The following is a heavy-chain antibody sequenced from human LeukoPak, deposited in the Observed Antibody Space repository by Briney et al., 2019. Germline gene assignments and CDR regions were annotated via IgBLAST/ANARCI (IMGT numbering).Heavy chain of an antibody. V-gene: IGHV3-23*01. CDR1: GFTFSSYA. CDR3: ASHQGGSGFLRPFDS. J-gene: IGHJ4*02. D-gene: IGHD3-10*01. Sequence: PGGSLRLSCAASGFTFSSYAMSWVRQAPGKGLERVSAISGSGGSTYDADSVKGRFTISRDTEKNSLFMQMNSLRAEDTAIYYCASHQGGSGFLRPFDSWGQGTLVTVSS. CDR2: ISGSGGST.